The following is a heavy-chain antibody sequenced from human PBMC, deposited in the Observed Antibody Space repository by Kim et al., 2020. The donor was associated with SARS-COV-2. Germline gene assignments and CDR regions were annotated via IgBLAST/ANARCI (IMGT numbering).Heavy chain of an antibody. D-gene: IGHD4-4*01. J-gene: IGHJ4*02. CDR3: AHRPGRLNYSYFDY. Sequence: YSPYLKSRLTITKDTSKNQVVLTMTNMDPVDTATYYCAHRPGRLNYSYFDYWGQGTLVTVSS. V-gene: IGHV2-5*01.